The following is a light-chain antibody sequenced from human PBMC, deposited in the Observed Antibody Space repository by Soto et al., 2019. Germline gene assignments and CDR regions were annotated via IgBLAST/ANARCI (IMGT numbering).Light chain of an antibody. CDR2: GAS. Sequence: DIQMTQSPSSLSASVGDRVTITCRASQGIRYYLDWYQQKPDKAPKLLIYGASTLQSGVPSRFSGSGSETDFTLTISSRQPEDVATYYCQKYNSAPFTLGPGTKVDIQ. J-gene: IGKJ3*01. V-gene: IGKV1-27*01. CDR1: QGIRYY. CDR3: QKYNSAPFT.